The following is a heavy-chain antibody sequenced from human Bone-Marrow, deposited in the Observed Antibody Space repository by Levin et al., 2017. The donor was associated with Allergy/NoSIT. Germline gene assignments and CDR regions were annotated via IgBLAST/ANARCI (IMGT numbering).Heavy chain of an antibody. D-gene: IGHD5-18*01. Sequence: PGESLKISCAASGFTFLAYGIHWVRQAPGKGLEWVALISYDGDKKYYADSVKGRFTMSRDTSKNMVYLQLSSLRPEDTAVYYCAKGDTAMVNDWFDPWGQGTLVIVSS. V-gene: IGHV3-30*18. CDR3: AKGDTAMVNDWFDP. CDR2: ISYDGDKK. J-gene: IGHJ5*02. CDR1: GFTFLAYG.